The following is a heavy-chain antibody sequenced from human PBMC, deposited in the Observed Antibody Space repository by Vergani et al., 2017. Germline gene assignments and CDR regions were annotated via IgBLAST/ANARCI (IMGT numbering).Heavy chain of an antibody. Sequence: QVQLQESGPGLVKPSETLSLTCTVSGRSISSYYWSWIRQPPGKGLEWIGYIYYSGSTNYNPSLKSRVTISVDTSKNQFSLKLSSVTAADTAVYYCARDGSYGSGKNWFDPWGQGTLVTVSS. J-gene: IGHJ5*02. D-gene: IGHD3-10*01. CDR3: ARDGSYGSGKNWFDP. CDR1: GRSISSYY. CDR2: IYYSGST. V-gene: IGHV4-59*01.